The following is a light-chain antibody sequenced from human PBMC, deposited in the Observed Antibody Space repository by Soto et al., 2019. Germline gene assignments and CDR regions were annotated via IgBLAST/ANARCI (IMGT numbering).Light chain of an antibody. CDR1: SSNIGSNT. CDR2: SNN. Sequence: QSVLTQPPSASGTPGQRVTISCSGSSSNIGSNTVNWYQQLPGTAPKLLIYSNNQRPSGVPDRFSGSKSGTSASLAISGLQSEDEADYYCAAWEDSLKEVFGGGAKVTVL. V-gene: IGLV1-44*01. CDR3: AAWEDSLKEV. J-gene: IGLJ3*02.